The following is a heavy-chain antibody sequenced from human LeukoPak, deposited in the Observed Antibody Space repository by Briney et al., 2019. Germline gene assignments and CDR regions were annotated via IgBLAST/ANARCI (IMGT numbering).Heavy chain of an antibody. J-gene: IGHJ6*03. CDR1: GGSISSGGYY. CDR2: IYHSGST. D-gene: IGHD3-10*01. V-gene: IGHV4-30-2*02. CDR3: ARGDYYYYYYMDV. Sequence: SQTLSLTCTVSGGSISSGGYYWSWIRQPPGKGLEWIGYIYHSGSTYYNPSLKSRVTISVDRSKNQFSLRLSSVTAADTAVYYCARGDYYYYYYMDVWGRGTTVTVSS.